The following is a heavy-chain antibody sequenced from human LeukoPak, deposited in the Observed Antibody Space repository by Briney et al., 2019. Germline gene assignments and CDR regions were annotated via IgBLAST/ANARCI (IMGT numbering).Heavy chain of an antibody. CDR1: GGSVSSSAYY. J-gene: IGHJ5*02. Sequence: SETLSLTCTVSGGSVSSSAYYWGWIRQPPEKGLEWIGNIYYSGSTYYNPSLKSRVTMSVDTSTNQFSLKLNSVTAADTAVYYCARGRITMVRGMGWFDPWGQGTLVTVSS. D-gene: IGHD3-10*01. CDR2: IYYSGST. V-gene: IGHV4-39*07. CDR3: ARGRITMVRGMGWFDP.